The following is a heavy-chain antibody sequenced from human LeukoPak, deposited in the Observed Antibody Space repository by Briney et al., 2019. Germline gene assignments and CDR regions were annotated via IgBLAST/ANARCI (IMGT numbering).Heavy chain of an antibody. CDR1: EFIFGAHW. CDR3: VRSLERFGTRDY. J-gene: IGHJ4*02. Sequence: GGSLRLSCAGSEFIFGAHWMTWVGQAPGKGLEWVAHINQDGSEKYYMDSVKGRFTISRDNAKKSLFLQMNSLTAEGTALYYCVRSLERFGTRDYWGQGTLVTVSS. D-gene: IGHD3-10*01. CDR2: INQDGSEK. V-gene: IGHV3-7*01.